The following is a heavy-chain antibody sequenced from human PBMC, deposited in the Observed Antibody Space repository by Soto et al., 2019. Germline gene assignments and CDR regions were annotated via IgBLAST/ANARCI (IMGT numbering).Heavy chain of an antibody. CDR3: ARGDDCGSGGPFSDACGI. D-gene: IGHD2-15*01. CDR2: IKPDGSQK. CDR1: GFTFSTYW. J-gene: IGHJ3*02. Sequence: EVQLVESGGGLVQPGGSLRLSCAASGFTFSTYWMTWVRQAPGKGLEWVGNIKPDGSQKWYVDSVKGRFTISRDNAKNSLYLQMNSRRAEDTAVYYCARGDDCGSGGPFSDACGIWGQGKMVTVSA. V-gene: IGHV3-7*04.